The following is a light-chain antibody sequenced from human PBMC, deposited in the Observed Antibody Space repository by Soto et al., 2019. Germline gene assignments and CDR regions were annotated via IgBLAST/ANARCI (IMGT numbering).Light chain of an antibody. CDR2: TNS. CDR1: SSNIGAGYD. J-gene: IGLJ3*02. V-gene: IGLV1-40*01. CDR3: QSYDSSLSALV. Sequence: QLVLTQPPSVSGAPGQGVTISCAGTSSNIGAGYDVHWYQQVPGTAPKLLIYTNSNRPSGVPDRFSGSKSGTSASLAITGLQAADEADYYCQSYDSSLSALVFGGGTMLTVL.